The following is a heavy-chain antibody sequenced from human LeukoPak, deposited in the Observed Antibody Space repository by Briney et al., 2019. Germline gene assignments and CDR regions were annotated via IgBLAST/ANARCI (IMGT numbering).Heavy chain of an antibody. CDR3: AIISFRGAIAALGVAS. V-gene: IGHV5-51*01. D-gene: IGHD6-13*01. CDR1: GPRFTTHW. J-gene: IGHJ4*02. Sequence: GGSLEISCHASGPRFTTHWIGGVRPPPGKGLGGMGIIFPGDSDALYAPSFHGPVPFSVDKSITAAYLQCSSLKSSDTAIYCWAIISFRGAIAALGVASWGQGTLLTVS. CDR2: IFPGDSDA.